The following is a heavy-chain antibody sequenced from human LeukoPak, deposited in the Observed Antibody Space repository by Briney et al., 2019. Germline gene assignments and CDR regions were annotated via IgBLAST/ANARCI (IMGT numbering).Heavy chain of an antibody. CDR3: AKSGSYSLYWYFDL. V-gene: IGHV3-48*02. J-gene: IGHJ2*01. CDR1: GFTFDDYA. CDR2: ISSSSSTI. Sequence: GGSLRLSCAASGFTFDDYAMHWVRQAPGKGLEWVSYISSSSSTIYYADSVKGRFTISRDHVKNSLYLQMNSLRDEDTAVYYCAKSGSYSLYWYFDLWGRGTLVTVSS. D-gene: IGHD1-26*01.